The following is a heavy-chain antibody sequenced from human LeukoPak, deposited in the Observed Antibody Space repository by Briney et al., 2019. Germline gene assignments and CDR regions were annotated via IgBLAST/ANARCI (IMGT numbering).Heavy chain of an antibody. CDR3: AKDIGFYGSGSYDAFDI. J-gene: IGHJ3*02. Sequence: GGSLRLSCADSGFSFSKYWMSWVRQAPGKGLEWVANIKPDGGDKYYVDSVKGRFTISRDNANKSLSLQMNSLRAEDTALYYCAKDIGFYGSGSYDAFDIWGQGTMVTVSS. D-gene: IGHD3-10*01. CDR2: IKPDGGDK. CDR1: GFSFSKYW. V-gene: IGHV3-7*03.